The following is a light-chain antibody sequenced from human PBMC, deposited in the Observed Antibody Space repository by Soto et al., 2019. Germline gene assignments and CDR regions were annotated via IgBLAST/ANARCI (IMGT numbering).Light chain of an antibody. V-gene: IGLV1-40*01. CDR3: QSYDTSVNGL. Sequence: VLTQPPSVSGAPGQRVTISCIGSSSNIGAGYDVHWYQQLPGRAPKLLISRNSNRPSGVPDRFSASKSGASASLTITGLQPEDEADYYCQSYDTSVNGLFGGGTKLTVL. CDR1: SSNIGAGYD. J-gene: IGLJ3*02. CDR2: RNS.